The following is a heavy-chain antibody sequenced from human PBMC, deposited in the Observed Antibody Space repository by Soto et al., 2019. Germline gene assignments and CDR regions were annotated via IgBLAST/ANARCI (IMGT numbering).Heavy chain of an antibody. Sequence: QLQLVQSGTELKKPGASVKVSCKASGYTFTNYGITWVRQAPGQGLEWMGWINADYGNTNYEQKFQGRVTMTTDTSTNTAYMELRSLRSDDTAVYDCARKSPSNFNWFDPWGQGTLVTVSS. CDR1: GYTFTNYG. V-gene: IGHV1-18*04. CDR2: INADYGNT. J-gene: IGHJ5*02. CDR3: ARKSPSNFNWFDP. D-gene: IGHD4-4*01.